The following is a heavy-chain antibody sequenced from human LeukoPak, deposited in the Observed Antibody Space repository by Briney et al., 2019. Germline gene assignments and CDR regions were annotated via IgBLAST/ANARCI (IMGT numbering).Heavy chain of an antibody. Sequence: NPSETLSLTCTVSGGSISSSSYYWGWIRQPPGKGLEWIGSIYYSGSTYYNPSLKSRVTISVDTSKNQFSLKLSSVTAADTAVYYCARTRARLQRYYYYYMDVWGKGTTVTISS. CDR3: ARTRARLQRYYYYYMDV. V-gene: IGHV4-39*07. CDR1: GGSISSSSYY. J-gene: IGHJ6*03. D-gene: IGHD6-25*01. CDR2: IYYSGST.